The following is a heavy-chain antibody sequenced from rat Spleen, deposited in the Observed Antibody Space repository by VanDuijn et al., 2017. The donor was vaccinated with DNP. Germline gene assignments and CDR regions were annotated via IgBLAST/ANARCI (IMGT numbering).Heavy chain of an antibody. J-gene: IGHJ4*01. D-gene: IGHD1-3*01. V-gene: IGHV2-72*01. CDR2: IWAVGNT. Sequence: QVQLKESGPGLMQPSETLSLTCTVSGFSLTSNGVGWVRQPLGTGLVWMGTIWAVGNTNYSSAVQSRLSIRRDTSKSQVFLKMNNLQTEDTAMYFCARSSYMDAWGQGASVTVSS. CDR1: GFSLTSNG. CDR3: ARSSYMDA.